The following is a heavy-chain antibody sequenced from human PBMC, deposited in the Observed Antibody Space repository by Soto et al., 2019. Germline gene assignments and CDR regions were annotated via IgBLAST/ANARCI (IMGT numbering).Heavy chain of an antibody. CDR3: ASEGTYYYYGMDV. Sequence: QVQLVESGGGVVQPGRSLRLSCAASGFTFSSYGMHWVRQAPGKGLEWVAVIWYDGSNKYYADSVKGRFTISRDNSKNTLYLQMNSLRAEDTAVYYCASEGTYYYYGMDVWGPGTTVTVSS. CDR2: IWYDGSNK. V-gene: IGHV3-33*01. J-gene: IGHJ6*02. CDR1: GFTFSSYG.